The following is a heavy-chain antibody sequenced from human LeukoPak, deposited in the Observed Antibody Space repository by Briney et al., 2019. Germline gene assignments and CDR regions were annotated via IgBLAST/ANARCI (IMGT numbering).Heavy chain of an antibody. V-gene: IGHV1-8*02. J-gene: IGHJ4*02. D-gene: IGHD3-10*01. CDR1: GYTFTGYY. CDR2: MNPNNGNT. CDR3: ARGLARGVTRQGAY. Sequence: GASVKVSCKASGYTFTGYYMHWVRQAPGQGLEWMGWMNPNNGNTGYAQKFQGRVTMTRSTSISTAYMELSSLRSEDTAVYYCARGLARGVTRQGAYWGQGTLVTVSS.